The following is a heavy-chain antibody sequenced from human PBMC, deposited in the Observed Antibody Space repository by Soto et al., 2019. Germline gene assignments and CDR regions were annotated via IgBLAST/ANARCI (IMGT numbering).Heavy chain of an antibody. Sequence: SETLSLTCTVSGGSISSGGFYWSWIRQHPGKGLEWIGYIYYSGSTYYNPSLKSRVTISVDTSKNQFSLKLSSVTAADTAVYYCARTSYDSSGTAADPWGQGTLVTVSS. V-gene: IGHV4-31*03. CDR3: ARTSYDSSGTAADP. J-gene: IGHJ5*02. D-gene: IGHD3-22*01. CDR2: IYYSGST. CDR1: GGSISSGGFY.